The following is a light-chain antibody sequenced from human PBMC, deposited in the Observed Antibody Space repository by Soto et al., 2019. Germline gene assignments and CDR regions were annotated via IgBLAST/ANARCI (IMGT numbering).Light chain of an antibody. J-gene: IGLJ3*02. CDR1: SSDVGGYNY. V-gene: IGLV2-11*01. Sequence: QSVLTQPRSVSGSPGQSVTISCTGTSSDVGGYNYVSWYQQHPGKAPKLMIYDVSKRPSGVPDRFSGSKSGNTASLTISGIQAEDEADYTCAAWDESLSAWVFGGGTQLTVL. CDR2: DVS. CDR3: AAWDESLSAWV.